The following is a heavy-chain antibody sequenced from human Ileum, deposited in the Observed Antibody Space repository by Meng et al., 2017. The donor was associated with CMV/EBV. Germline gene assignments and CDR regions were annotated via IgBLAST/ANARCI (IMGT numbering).Heavy chain of an antibody. J-gene: IGHJ4*02. Sequence: GSTSSSSVMSGVRQTPGKGVEWVSTISGYGDSTYYADSVKGRFTLSRDSSKNTVYLQMNSLRAGDTDVYYCAKSPYNYGSGSYYDYWGQGTLVTVSS. D-gene: IGHD3-10*01. V-gene: IGHV3-23*01. CDR1: GSTSSSSV. CDR2: ISGYGDST. CDR3: AKSPYNYGSGSYYDY.